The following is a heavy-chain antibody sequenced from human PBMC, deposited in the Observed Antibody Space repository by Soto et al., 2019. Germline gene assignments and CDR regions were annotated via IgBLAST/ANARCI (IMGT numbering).Heavy chain of an antibody. CDR3: PPDTDKGYTNDY. J-gene: IGHJ4*02. CDR1: GFTFNNAW. D-gene: IGHD6-13*01. Sequence: EVQLVESGGGLVKPGGSLRRSCATSGFTFNNAWMNWVRQAPGKGLEWVGRIKRKSDGGTSDYAAPVKGRFTFPRDDSKHTMYLQMNSLKTEDTAVYYCPPDTDKGYTNDYWGQGTLVTVSS. CDR2: IKRKSDGGTS. V-gene: IGHV3-15*07.